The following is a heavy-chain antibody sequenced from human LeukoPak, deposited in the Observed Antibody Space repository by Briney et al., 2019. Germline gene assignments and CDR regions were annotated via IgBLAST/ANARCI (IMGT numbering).Heavy chain of an antibody. D-gene: IGHD4-11*01. J-gene: IGHJ6*03. V-gene: IGHV1-2*06. Sequence: ASVKVSCKASGYTFTGYYIHWVRQAPGQGLEWMGRINPNSGGTNYAQKFQGRVTMTRDTSISTAYMGLSRLRSDDTAVYYCARAGDYSYYYYYYMDVWGKGTTVTVSS. CDR1: GYTFTGYY. CDR3: ARAGDYSYYYYYYMDV. CDR2: INPNSGGT.